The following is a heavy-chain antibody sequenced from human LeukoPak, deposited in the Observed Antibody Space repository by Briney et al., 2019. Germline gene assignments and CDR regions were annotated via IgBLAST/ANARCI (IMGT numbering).Heavy chain of an antibody. D-gene: IGHD6-13*01. CDR3: ARDLQQLVLGRGNWFDP. V-gene: IGHV1-18*01. J-gene: IGHJ5*02. CDR2: ISAYNGNT. CDR1: GYTFTSYG. Sequence: ASVKVSCKASGYTFTSYGISWVRQAPGQGLEWMGWISAYNGNTNYAQKLQGRVTMTTDTSTSTAYMELRSLRSDDTAVYYCARDLQQLVLGRGNWFDPWGQGILVTVSS.